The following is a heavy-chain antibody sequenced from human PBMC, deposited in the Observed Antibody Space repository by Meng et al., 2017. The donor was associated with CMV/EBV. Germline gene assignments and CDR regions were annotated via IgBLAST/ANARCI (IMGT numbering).Heavy chain of an antibody. J-gene: IGHJ4*02. V-gene: IGHV4-39*07. CDR2: IYYSGST. D-gene: IGHD6-6*01. Sequence: SETLSLTCTVSGGSISSSSYYWGWIRQPPGKGLEWIGSIYYSGSTYYNPSLKSRVTISVDTSKNQFSLKLSSVTAADTAVYYCARGRNRAARPWGYWGQGTLVTVSS. CDR1: GGSISSSSYY. CDR3: ARGRNRAARPWGY.